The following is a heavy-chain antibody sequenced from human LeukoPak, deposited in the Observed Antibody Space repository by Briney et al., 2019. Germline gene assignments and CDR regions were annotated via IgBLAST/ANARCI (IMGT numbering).Heavy chain of an antibody. CDR2: ISDSGGST. D-gene: IGHD6-13*01. CDR1: GFTFNNYA. CDR3: AKDPASSSWYYPY. Sequence: SGGSLRLSCAASGFTFNNYAMNWVRQAPGKRLEWVSGISDSGGSTYYADSVKGRFTISRDNSKNTLYLQMNSLRAEDTAVYYCAKDPASSSWYYPYWGQGTLVTVSS. J-gene: IGHJ4*02. V-gene: IGHV3-23*01.